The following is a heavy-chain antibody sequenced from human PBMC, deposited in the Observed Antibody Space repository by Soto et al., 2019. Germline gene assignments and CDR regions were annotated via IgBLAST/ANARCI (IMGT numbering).Heavy chain of an antibody. Sequence: QVQLVQSEAEVKKPGASVKVSCEASGYTFINHGISWVRQAPGQGLEWMGWVSGANGNTKYAQKFTGSVTMTTETSTSTAHMELRNLRSDDTAVYFCARDFYPLAYYFDPWGQGTLVTVAS. V-gene: IGHV1-18*04. CDR3: ARDFYPLAYYFDP. CDR1: GYTFINHG. J-gene: IGHJ4*02. CDR2: VSGANGNT.